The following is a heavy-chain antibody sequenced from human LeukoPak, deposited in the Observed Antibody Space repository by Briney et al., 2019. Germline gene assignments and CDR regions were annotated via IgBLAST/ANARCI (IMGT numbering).Heavy chain of an antibody. CDR2: ISSSSNYI. J-gene: IGHJ4*02. D-gene: IGHD3-10*01. Sequence: GGSLRLSCAAPGFTFSDYYMNWVRQAPGKGLEWVSSISSSSNYIYYADSMKGRFTISRDNAKNSLYLQMNSLRAEDTAVYYCARDSSLGFLDYWGQGTLVTVSS. CDR3: ARDSSLGFLDY. V-gene: IGHV3-21*01. CDR1: GFTFSDYY.